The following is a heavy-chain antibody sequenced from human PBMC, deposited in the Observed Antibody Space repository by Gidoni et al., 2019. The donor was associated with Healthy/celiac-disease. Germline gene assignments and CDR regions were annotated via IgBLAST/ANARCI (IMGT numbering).Heavy chain of an antibody. CDR2: ISGGDGST. V-gene: IGHV3-23*01. Sequence: EVQLLESGGGLVQPGGSPTPACAASGFPFSSYAMTWVRQAPGKGLEWVSTISGGDGSTYYEDSVKGRFTISRDNSKNTLYLQMNSLRAEDTAVYYCTTPIYSSNWYLSDYWGQGTLVTVSS. D-gene: IGHD6-13*01. J-gene: IGHJ4*02. CDR1: GFPFSSYA. CDR3: TTPIYSSNWYLSDY.